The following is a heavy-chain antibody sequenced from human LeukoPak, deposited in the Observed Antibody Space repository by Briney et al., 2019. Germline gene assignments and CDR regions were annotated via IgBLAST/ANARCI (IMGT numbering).Heavy chain of an antibody. J-gene: IGHJ4*02. D-gene: IGHD3-10*01. V-gene: IGHV3-7*01. CDR1: GFIFKSYW. Sequence: GGSLRLSCAASGFIFKSYWMSWVRQAPGKGLEWVANIKQDGSEENYVDSVRGRFTISRDNAKNSLYLQMNSLRAEDTAVYYCARDQDYGSGSYDFFGFDYWGQGTLVTVSS. CDR2: IKQDGSEE. CDR3: ARDQDYGSGSYDFFGFDY.